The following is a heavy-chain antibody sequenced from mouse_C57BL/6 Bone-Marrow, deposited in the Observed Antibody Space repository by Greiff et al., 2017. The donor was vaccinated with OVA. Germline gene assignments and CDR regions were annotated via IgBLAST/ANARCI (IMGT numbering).Heavy chain of an antibody. D-gene: IGHD6-1*01. V-gene: IGHV1-56*01. CDR2: IFPGSGNT. CDR3: ARALFFAY. J-gene: IGHJ3*01. Sequence: QVQLQQSGPELVRPGASVQISCKAPGYTFTSHWMQWVRQRPGQGLEWIGEIFPGSGNTYYNEKFKGKATLTADKSSSTAYMELRSLTSEDSAVYFCARALFFAYWGQGTLVTVSA. CDR1: GYTFTSHW.